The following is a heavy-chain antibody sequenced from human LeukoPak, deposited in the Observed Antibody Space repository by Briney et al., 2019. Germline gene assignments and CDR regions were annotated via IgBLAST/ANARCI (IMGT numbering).Heavy chain of an antibody. J-gene: IGHJ4*02. CDR3: AKWTRYCSGGSCYGGIFDY. Sequence: GGSLRLSCAASGFTFSSYAMSWVRQAPGKGLEWVSAISGSGGSTYYADSVKGRFTISRDNSKNTVYLQMNSLRAEDTAVYYCAKWTRYCSGGSCYGGIFDYWGQGTLVTVSS. CDR1: GFTFSSYA. CDR2: ISGSGGST. V-gene: IGHV3-23*01. D-gene: IGHD2-15*01.